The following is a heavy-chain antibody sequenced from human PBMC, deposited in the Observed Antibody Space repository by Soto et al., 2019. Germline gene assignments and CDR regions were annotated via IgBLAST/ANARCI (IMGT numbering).Heavy chain of an antibody. CDR3: AGGGGSLNPGFDL. D-gene: IGHD3-16*01. Sequence: PGGSLRLSCAASGFTFSSYGMHWVRQAPGKGLEWVAVISSDGSTTYYADSVKGRFTVSRDNSRNTLCLQMNSLRTDDTAVYYGAGGGGSLNPGFDLWGQGTLVTVSS. CDR2: ISSDGSTT. CDR1: GFTFSSYG. J-gene: IGHJ4*02. V-gene: IGHV3-30*03.